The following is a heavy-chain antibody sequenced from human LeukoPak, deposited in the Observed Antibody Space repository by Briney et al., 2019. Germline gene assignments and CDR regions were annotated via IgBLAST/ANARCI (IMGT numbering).Heavy chain of an antibody. CDR2: IRYDGSNK. CDR3: AKDHTVLLWFGDYMDV. Sequence: GGTLRLSCAASGFTFSSYGMHWVRQAPGKGLEWVAFIRYDGSNKYYADSVKGRFTISRDNSKNTLYLQMNSLRAEDTAVYYCAKDHTVLLWFGDYMDVWGKGTTVTISS. D-gene: IGHD3-10*01. J-gene: IGHJ6*03. CDR1: GFTFSSYG. V-gene: IGHV3-30*02.